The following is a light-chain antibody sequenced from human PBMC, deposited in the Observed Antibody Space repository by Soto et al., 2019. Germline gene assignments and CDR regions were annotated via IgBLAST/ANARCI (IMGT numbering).Light chain of an antibody. CDR3: QHRSDWQFT. Sequence: EVVLTQSPATLSLSPGDRATLSCRASESVSNYLAWYQQKPGQPPRLVIYDVSSRATGIPARFSGSGPWTDVTLAISSLEPEDFAVYYCQHRSDWQFTFGPGTRVDI. J-gene: IGKJ3*01. CDR2: DVS. CDR1: ESVSNY. V-gene: IGKV3D-11*02.